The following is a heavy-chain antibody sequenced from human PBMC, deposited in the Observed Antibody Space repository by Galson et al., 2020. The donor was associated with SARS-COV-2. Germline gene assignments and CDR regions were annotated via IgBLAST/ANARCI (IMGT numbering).Heavy chain of an antibody. CDR1: GGSISSYY. CDR2: IYTSGST. D-gene: IGHD6-19*01. V-gene: IGHV4-4*07. Sequence: ETSETLSLTCTVSGGSISSYYWSWIRQPAGKGLEWIGRIYTSGSTNYNPSLKSRVTMSVDTSKNQFSLKLSSVTAADTAVYYCARIAVAGRSPYYYYGMDVWVQGTTVTVSS. CDR3: ARIAVAGRSPYYYYGMDV. J-gene: IGHJ6*02.